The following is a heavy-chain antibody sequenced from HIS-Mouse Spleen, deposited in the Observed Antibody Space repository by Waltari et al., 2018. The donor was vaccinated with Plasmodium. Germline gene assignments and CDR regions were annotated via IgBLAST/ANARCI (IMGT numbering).Heavy chain of an antibody. D-gene: IGHD6-13*01. CDR1: GFTFDDYA. J-gene: IGHJ4*02. V-gene: IGHV3-9*01. CDR2: LSWNGGNI. CDR3: AKDRTWLIAAGALDY. Sequence: EVQLVESGGGLVQPGRSLRLSCAASGFTFDDYAMPWVRQAPGKGLEWVSGLSWNGGNIGYADPVKGRFTISRDNAKNSLYLQMNSLRAEDTALYYCAKDRTWLIAAGALDYWGQGTLVTVSS.